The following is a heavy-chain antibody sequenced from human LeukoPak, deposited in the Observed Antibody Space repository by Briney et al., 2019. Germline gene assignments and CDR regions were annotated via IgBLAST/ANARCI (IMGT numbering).Heavy chain of an antibody. CDR3: ARAYYYDSSGYHDDY. J-gene: IGHJ4*02. V-gene: IGHV1-2*02. D-gene: IGHD3-22*01. Sequence: ASVKVSCKASGYTFTGYYMHWVRQAPGQGLEWKGWINPNSGGTNYAQKLQGRVTMTRDTSISTAYMELSRLRSDDTAVYYCARAYYYDSSGYHDDYWGQGTLVTASS. CDR2: INPNSGGT. CDR1: GYTFTGYY.